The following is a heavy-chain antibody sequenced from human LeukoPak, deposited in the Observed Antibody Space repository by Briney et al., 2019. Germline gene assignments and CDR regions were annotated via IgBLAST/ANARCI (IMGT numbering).Heavy chain of an antibody. Sequence: GGSLRLSCAASGLTFSSYAMSWVRQAPGKGLEWVSSISNSGGRTFYTDSVKGRFTISRDNSKITLYLQMNSLRAEDTAVYYCAKSYNGYESKPDYWGQGTLVTVSS. CDR1: GLTFSSYA. D-gene: IGHD5-12*01. CDR2: ISNSGGRT. CDR3: AKSYNGYESKPDY. J-gene: IGHJ4*02. V-gene: IGHV3-23*01.